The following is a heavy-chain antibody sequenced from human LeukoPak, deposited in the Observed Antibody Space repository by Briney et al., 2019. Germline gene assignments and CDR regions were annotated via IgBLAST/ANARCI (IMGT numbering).Heavy chain of an antibody. Sequence: SQTLSLTCAISGDSASSNSGAWNWIRQSPSRGLEWLGRTYYRSKWYNDYAVSVKSRITINPDTSKNQFSLQLNSVTPEDTAVYYCARGRDGYNSDYYYYYYMDVWGKGTTVTVSS. CDR3: ARGRDGYNSDYYYYYYMDV. CDR2: TYYRSKWYN. D-gene: IGHD5-24*01. J-gene: IGHJ6*03. CDR1: GDSASSNSGA. V-gene: IGHV6-1*01.